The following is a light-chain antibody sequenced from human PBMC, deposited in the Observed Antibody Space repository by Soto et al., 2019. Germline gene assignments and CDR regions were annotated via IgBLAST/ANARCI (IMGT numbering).Light chain of an antibody. CDR2: KVS. Sequence: DVVMTQSPLSLPVTLGQPASISCRSNQSLVHSDGIAYFSWFQQRPGRSPRRLIYKVSNRDSGVPARFSGSGSGTAFALKISRVEAEDVGVYYCMQGRHWPITFGQGTRLEIK. CDR3: MQGRHWPIT. CDR1: QSLVHSDGIAY. V-gene: IGKV2-30*02. J-gene: IGKJ5*01.